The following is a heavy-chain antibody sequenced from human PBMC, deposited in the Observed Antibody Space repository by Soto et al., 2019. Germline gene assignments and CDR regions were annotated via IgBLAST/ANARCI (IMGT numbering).Heavy chain of an antibody. J-gene: IGHJ5*02. CDR3: ARRRDFRDPEFDP. V-gene: IGHV5-51*01. D-gene: IGHD3-10*01. CDR1: GYSVTSYG. CDR2: IYPGDSDT. Sequence: GESLKISCKGSGYSVTSYGIGWVRQMPGKGLEWMGIIYPGDSDTRYSPSFQGQVTISADKSISTAYLQWSSLKASDTAMYYCARRRDFRDPEFDPWGQGTLVTVSS.